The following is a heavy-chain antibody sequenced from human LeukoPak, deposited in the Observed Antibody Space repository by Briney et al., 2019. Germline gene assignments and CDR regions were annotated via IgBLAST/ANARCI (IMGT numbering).Heavy chain of an antibody. CDR2: ISSSSTYI. Sequence: PGGSLRLSCAASGFSFSTYSMNWVRQAPGQGLEWVSSISSSSTYIYYADSVKGRFTISRDNAKNSLYLQMNSLRAGDTAVYYCARDLHYAFDIWGQGTMVTASS. V-gene: IGHV3-21*01. CDR1: GFSFSTYS. CDR3: ARDLHYAFDI. J-gene: IGHJ3*02. D-gene: IGHD3-10*01.